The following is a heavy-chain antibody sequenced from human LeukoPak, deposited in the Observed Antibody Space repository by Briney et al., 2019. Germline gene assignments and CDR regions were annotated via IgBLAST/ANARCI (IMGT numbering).Heavy chain of an antibody. V-gene: IGHV1-8*01. CDR1: GYTFTSYD. D-gene: IGHD3-10*01. Sequence: ASVKVSCKASGYTFTSYDINWVRQATGQGLEWMGWMNPNSGNTGYAQKFQGRVTMTRNPSISTAYMELSSLRSEDTAVYYCAGSRVQRKNWFDPWGQGTLVTVSS. CDR3: AGSRVQRKNWFDP. J-gene: IGHJ5*02. CDR2: MNPNSGNT.